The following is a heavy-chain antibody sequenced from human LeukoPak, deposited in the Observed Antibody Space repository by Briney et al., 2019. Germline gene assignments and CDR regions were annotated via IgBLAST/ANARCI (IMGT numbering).Heavy chain of an antibody. CDR2: IWNDGKNK. CDR1: GFSFSNYR. CDR3: ARDDCSSISCYHNWFDP. D-gene: IGHD2-2*01. J-gene: IGHJ5*02. V-gene: IGHV3-33*01. Sequence: GGSLRLSCGASGFSFSNYRVHWVRRAPGKVLEWVGVIWNDGKNKYYVDFVKGRFTISRDNSKKTLYLEMNSLRVADTAVYYCARDDCSSISCYHNWFDPWGQGTLVTVSS.